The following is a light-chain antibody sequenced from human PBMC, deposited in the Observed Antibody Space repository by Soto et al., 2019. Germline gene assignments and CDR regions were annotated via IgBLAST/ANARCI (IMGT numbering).Light chain of an antibody. CDR2: GAS. CDR3: QQYKIWPLT. Sequence: EIVMTQSPATLSVSPGERATLSCRASQSISSNLAWYQQKPGQAPRLLIYGASTRATGIPAGFSGSGSGTEFTLTISSLQSEDFAVYYCQQYKIWPLTFGQGTKVEIK. CDR1: QSISSN. V-gene: IGKV3-15*01. J-gene: IGKJ1*01.